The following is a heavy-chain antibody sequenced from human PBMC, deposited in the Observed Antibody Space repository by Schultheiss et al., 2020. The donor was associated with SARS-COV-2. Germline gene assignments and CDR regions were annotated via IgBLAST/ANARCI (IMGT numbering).Heavy chain of an antibody. J-gene: IGHJ5*02. V-gene: IGHV1-18*01. CDR2: ISAYNGNT. D-gene: IGHD5-18*01. Sequence: ASVKVSCKASGYTFTSYGISWVRQAPGQGLEWMGWISAYNGNTNYAQKLQGRVTMTTDTSTSTAYMELRSLRSDDTAVYYCARDHFDGYSYGTGGDWFDPWGQGTLVTVS. CDR1: GYTFTSYG. CDR3: ARDHFDGYSYGTGGDWFDP.